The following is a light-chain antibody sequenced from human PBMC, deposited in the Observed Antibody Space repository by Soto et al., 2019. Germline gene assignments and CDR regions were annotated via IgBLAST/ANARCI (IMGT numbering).Light chain of an antibody. J-gene: IGLJ2*01. CDR3: SSYVGSNNLL. CDR2: EVS. CDR1: SSDVGGYNY. V-gene: IGLV2-8*01. Sequence: QSALTQPPSASGSPGQLVTISCTGTSSDVGGYNYVSWYQQHPGKAPKLMIYEVSKRPSGVPDRFSGSKSDNTASLTVSGLQAEDEADYYCSSYVGSNNLLFGGGTKLTVL.